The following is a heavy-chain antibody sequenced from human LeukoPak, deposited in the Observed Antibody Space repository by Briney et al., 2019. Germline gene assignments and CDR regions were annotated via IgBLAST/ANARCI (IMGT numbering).Heavy chain of an antibody. CDR3: ARGSNSPDY. Sequence: KPSETLSLTCTVSGDSISNYYWSWIRQPPGKGLEWIGYIYYSGSTTYNPSLKSRVTISVDTSKNQFSLKLTSVTAADTAVYFCARGSNSPDYWGQGTLVTVSS. CDR2: IYYSGST. CDR1: GDSISNYY. J-gene: IGHJ4*02. D-gene: IGHD4-23*01. V-gene: IGHV4-59*01.